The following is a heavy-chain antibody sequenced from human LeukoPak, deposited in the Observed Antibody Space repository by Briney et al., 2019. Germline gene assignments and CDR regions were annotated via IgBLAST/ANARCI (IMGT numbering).Heavy chain of an antibody. CDR1: GYTFTGYY. CDR3: ARAREARPRFFDY. D-gene: IGHD6-6*01. J-gene: IGHJ4*02. V-gene: IGHV1-2*02. Sequence: ASVKVSCKASGYTFTGYYMHWVRQAPGQGLEWMGWINPNSGGTNYAQKFQGRVTMTRDTSISTAYMELSGLRSDDTAVYYCARAREARPRFFDYWGQGTLVTVSS. CDR2: INPNSGGT.